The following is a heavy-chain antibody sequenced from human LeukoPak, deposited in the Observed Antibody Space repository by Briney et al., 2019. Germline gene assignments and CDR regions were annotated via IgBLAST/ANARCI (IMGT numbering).Heavy chain of an antibody. CDR3: ARLANYDFWRGPYPHDAFDI. Sequence: SETLSLTCTVSAGSISSYYWSWIRQPPGKGLEWIGYIYYSGSTNSNPSLKSRVTISVDTSKNQFPLNLSSVTAADTAVYYCARLANYDFWRGPYPHDAFDIWGQGTMVTVSS. J-gene: IGHJ3*02. CDR1: AGSISSYY. V-gene: IGHV4-59*08. CDR2: IYYSGST. D-gene: IGHD3-3*01.